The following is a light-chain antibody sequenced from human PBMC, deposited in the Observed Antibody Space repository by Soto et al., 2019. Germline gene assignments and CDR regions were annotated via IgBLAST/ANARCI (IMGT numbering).Light chain of an antibody. V-gene: IGLV2-14*01. J-gene: IGLJ1*01. CDR3: SSYTSSSSYV. Sequence: ALTQPASVAGSPGQSITISCTGTSSDVGGYNYVSWYQQHPGKAPKLMIYEVSNRPSGVSNRFSGSKSGNTASLTISGLQAEDEADYYCSSYTSSSSYVFGTGTKVTVL. CDR1: SSDVGGYNY. CDR2: EVS.